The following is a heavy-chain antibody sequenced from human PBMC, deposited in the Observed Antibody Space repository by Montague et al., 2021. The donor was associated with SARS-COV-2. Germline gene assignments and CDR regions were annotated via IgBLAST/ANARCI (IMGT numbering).Heavy chain of an antibody. CDR3: ARVAESTYCGFWSGYLRVYYFDF. D-gene: IGHD3-3*01. Sequence: SETLSLTCAVYGGSFSGYYWSWIRQPPGKGLEWIGEINHSGSTNYNPSLKSRVTISVDTSKNQISLKLSSVTAADTAVYYCARVAESTYCGFWSGYLRVYYFDFWGQGTLVTVSS. CDR2: INHSGST. J-gene: IGHJ4*02. CDR1: GGSFSGYY. V-gene: IGHV4-34*01.